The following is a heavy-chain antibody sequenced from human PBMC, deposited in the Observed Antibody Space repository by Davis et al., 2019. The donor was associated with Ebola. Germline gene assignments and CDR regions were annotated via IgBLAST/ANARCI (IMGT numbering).Heavy chain of an antibody. V-gene: IGHV3-33*01. J-gene: IGHJ6*02. CDR1: GFTFSSYG. Sequence: PGGSLRLSCAASGFTFSSYGMHWVRQAPGKGLEWVAVIWYDGSNKYYADSVKGRFTVSRDNSKNTLYLQMNSLRADDTAVYWRDVCGDNCYNYYGVDVWGQGTTVTVSS. CDR3: DVCGDNCYNYYGVDV. CDR2: IWYDGSNK. D-gene: IGHD2-21*02.